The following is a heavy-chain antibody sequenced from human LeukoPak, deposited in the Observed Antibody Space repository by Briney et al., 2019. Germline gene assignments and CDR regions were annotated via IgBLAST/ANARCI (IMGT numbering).Heavy chain of an antibody. Sequence: GGSLRLSCAVSGFTVSSYYMSWVRQAPGKGLEWVSVIYSGGSTYYADSVKGRFTISRDNSKNTLYLQMNSLRAEDTAVYYCARVTYYDSSGYYYVSHFDYWGQGTLVTVSS. D-gene: IGHD3-22*01. CDR1: GFTVSSYY. CDR3: ARVTYYDSSGYYYVSHFDY. CDR2: IYSGGST. J-gene: IGHJ4*02. V-gene: IGHV3-53*01.